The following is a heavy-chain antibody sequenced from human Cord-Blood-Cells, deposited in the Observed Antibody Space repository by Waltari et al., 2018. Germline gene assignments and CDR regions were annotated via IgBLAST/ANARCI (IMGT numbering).Heavy chain of an antibody. Sequence: EVQLVEFGGGLVQPGGSLRLSCAASGFTFRGYWLSWVRQAPGKGLEWVANIKQDGSEKYYVDSVKGRFTISRDNAKNSLYLQMNSLRAEDTAVYYCARELEYSSSSFDYWGQGTLVTVSS. CDR3: ARELEYSSSSFDY. J-gene: IGHJ4*02. CDR2: IKQDGSEK. D-gene: IGHD6-6*01. V-gene: IGHV3-7*01. CDR1: GFTFRGYW.